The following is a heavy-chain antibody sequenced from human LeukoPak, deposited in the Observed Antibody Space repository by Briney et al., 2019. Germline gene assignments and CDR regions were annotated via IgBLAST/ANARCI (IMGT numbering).Heavy chain of an antibody. CDR1: GFTFSSYA. V-gene: IGHV3-23*01. CDR3: AKGGDIVVVPAAIRWFDP. D-gene: IGHD2-2*02. CDR2: ISGSGGST. J-gene: IGHJ5*02. Sequence: PGGSLRLSCAASGFTFSSYAMSWVRQAPGKGLEWVSAISGSGGSTYYADSVKGRFTISRDNSKNTLYLQMNSLRAEDTAVYYCAKGGDIVVVPAAIRWFDPWGQGTLVTVSS.